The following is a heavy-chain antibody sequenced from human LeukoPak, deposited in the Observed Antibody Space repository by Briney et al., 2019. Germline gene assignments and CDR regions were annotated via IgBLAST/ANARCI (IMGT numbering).Heavy chain of an antibody. CDR2: IYYSGST. J-gene: IGHJ4*02. Sequence: PSETLSLTCTVSGGSISSDNYYWGWIRQPPGKGLEWIGTIYYSGSTYYNPSLKSRVTISVDTSKNQFSLKLSSVTAADTAVYYCARDKSGDYGDYNNLYFDYWGQGTLVTVSS. V-gene: IGHV4-39*07. D-gene: IGHD4-17*01. CDR1: GGSISSDNYY. CDR3: ARDKSGDYGDYNNLYFDY.